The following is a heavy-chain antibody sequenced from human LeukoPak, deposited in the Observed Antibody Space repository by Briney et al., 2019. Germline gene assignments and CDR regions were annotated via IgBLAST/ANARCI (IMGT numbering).Heavy chain of an antibody. CDR3: ARLIAAVWGFDY. CDR1: GGSFSGYY. CDR2: INHSGST. Sequence: SETLSLTCAVYGGSFSGYYWSWLRQPPGKGLEWIGEINHSGSTNYNPSLKSRVTISVDTSKNQFSLKLSSVTAADTAVYYCARLIAAVWGFDYWGQGTLVTVSS. J-gene: IGHJ4*02. V-gene: IGHV4-34*01. D-gene: IGHD6-13*01.